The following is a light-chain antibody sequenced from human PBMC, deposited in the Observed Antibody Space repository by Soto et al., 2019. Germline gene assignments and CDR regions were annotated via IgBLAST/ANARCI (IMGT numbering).Light chain of an antibody. J-gene: IGKJ5*01. Sequence: EIVLTQSPATLSLSPGETATLSCRASQSVSSYLAWYQQKPGQAPRLLIYGASSRATGIPDRFSGSGSGTDFTLTISRLEPEDFAVYYCQQYGSSPSFGQGTRLEIK. V-gene: IGKV3-20*01. CDR3: QQYGSSPS. CDR2: GAS. CDR1: QSVSSY.